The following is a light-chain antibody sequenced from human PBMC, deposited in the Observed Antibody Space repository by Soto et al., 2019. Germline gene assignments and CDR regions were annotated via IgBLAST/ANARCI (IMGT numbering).Light chain of an antibody. CDR3: SSYTRGSTLV. V-gene: IGLV2-14*01. Sequence: QSVLTQPASVSGSPGQSITISCTGTSSDVGGYNYVSWYQQHPDKVPKLMIYEVSNRPSGVSNRFSGSKSGNTASLTISGLQSEDEGNYYCSSYTRGSTLVFGGGTKVTVL. CDR1: SSDVGGYNY. J-gene: IGLJ3*02. CDR2: EVS.